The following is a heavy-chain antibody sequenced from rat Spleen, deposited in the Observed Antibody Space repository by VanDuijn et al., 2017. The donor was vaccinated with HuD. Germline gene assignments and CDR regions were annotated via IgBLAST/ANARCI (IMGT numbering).Heavy chain of an antibody. CDR2: INYDGSSI. CDR3: TTGGDILWPPYFDY. Sequence: EVQLVESGGGLVQPGRSLKLSCAASGFTFSNYGMAWVRQAPTKGLEWVASINYDGSSIYYRDSVKGRFTLSRDNTKSTLYLQMDSLRSDDTAIYYCTTGGDILWPPYFDYWGQGVKVTVSS. J-gene: IGHJ2*01. V-gene: IGHV5-20*01. CDR1: GFTFSNYG. D-gene: IGHD1-9*01.